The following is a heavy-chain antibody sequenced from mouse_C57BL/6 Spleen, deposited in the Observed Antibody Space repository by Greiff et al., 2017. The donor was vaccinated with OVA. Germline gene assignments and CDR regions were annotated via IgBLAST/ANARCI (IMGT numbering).Heavy chain of an antibody. J-gene: IGHJ2*01. CDR2: IDPETGGT. CDR3: TRDYYGSSGY. V-gene: IGHV1-15*01. D-gene: IGHD1-1*01. Sequence: QVQLQQSGAELVRPGASVTQSCKASGYTFTDYEMHWVKQTPVHGLEWIGAIDPETGGTAYNQKFKGKAILTADKSSSTAYMELRSLTSEDSAVYYCTRDYYGSSGYWGQGTTLTVSS. CDR1: GYTFTDYE.